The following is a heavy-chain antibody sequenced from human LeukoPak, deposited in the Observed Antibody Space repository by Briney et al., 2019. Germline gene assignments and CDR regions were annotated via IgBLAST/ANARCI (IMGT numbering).Heavy chain of an antibody. CDR3: AKPGPGYCSSISCYTPYYFDY. CDR2: IRFDGINK. CDR1: GFTFSSYG. V-gene: IGHV3-30*02. J-gene: IGHJ4*02. Sequence: GGSLRPSCAASGFTFSSYGMHCVRQAPCKRLEWVAFIRFDGINKYYADSVKGRFTIARDNCRKTLYLKMNSLRAEDTAVYYCAKPGPGYCSSISCYTPYYFDYWGQGTLVTVSS. D-gene: IGHD2-2*02.